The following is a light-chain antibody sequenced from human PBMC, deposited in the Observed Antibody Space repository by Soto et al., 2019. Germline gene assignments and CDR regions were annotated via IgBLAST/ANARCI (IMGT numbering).Light chain of an antibody. V-gene: IGKV1-5*01. Sequence: DIQMTQSPSTLSASVGDRVTITCRASQSISNWLAWYQQKPGKAPKLLIYDVSRLESGVPSRFSGSGSGTEFTLTISSLQPDDFATYYCQQYNSYPWTFAQGTKVEIK. CDR2: DVS. CDR1: QSISNW. J-gene: IGKJ1*01. CDR3: QQYNSYPWT.